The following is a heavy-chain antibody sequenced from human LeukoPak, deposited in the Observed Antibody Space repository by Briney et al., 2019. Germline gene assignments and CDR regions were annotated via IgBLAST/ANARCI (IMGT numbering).Heavy chain of an antibody. J-gene: IGHJ4*02. CDR2: IYHSGST. V-gene: IGHV4-4*02. Sequence: SETLSLTCAVSGGSISSSNWWTWVRQPPGNGLEWIGEIYHSGSTNYNPSLKSRVTISVDKSKNQFSLKLSSVTAADTAVYYCARDLATAGFQDHWGQGTLVTVSS. CDR1: GGSISSSNW. D-gene: IGHD6-13*01. CDR3: ARDLATAGFQDH.